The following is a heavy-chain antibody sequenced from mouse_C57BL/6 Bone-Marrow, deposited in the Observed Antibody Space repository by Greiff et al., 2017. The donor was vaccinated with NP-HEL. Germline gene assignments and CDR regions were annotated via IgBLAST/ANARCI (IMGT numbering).Heavy chain of an antibody. J-gene: IGHJ3*01. CDR3: ARGKNGNCPSWFGY. Sequence: VQLQQPGAELVRPGSSVKLSCKASGYTFTSYWMDWVKQRPGQGLEWIGNIYPCDSETYYNQKFQDKATLTVDKASSTAYMQHSSLTSEDSAVYYCARGKNGNCPSWFGYWGQGTLVTVSA. V-gene: IGHV1-61*01. D-gene: IGHD2-1*01. CDR1: GYTFTSYW. CDR2: IYPCDSET.